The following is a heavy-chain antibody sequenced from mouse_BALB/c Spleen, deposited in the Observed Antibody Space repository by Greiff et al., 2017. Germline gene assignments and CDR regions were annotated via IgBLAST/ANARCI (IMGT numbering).Heavy chain of an antibody. CDR2: INPYNGGT. V-gene: IGHV1-18*01. J-gene: IGHJ2*01. Sequence: EVQLQQSGPELVKPGASLKISCKASGYSFTGYTMNWVKQSHGKNLEWIGLINPYNGGTSYNQKFKGKATLTVDKSSSTAYLELLSLTSEDSAVYYCARGARGGYDVGFDYWGQGTTLTVSS. CDR1: GYSFTGYT. CDR3: ARGARGGYDVGFDY. D-gene: IGHD2-2*01.